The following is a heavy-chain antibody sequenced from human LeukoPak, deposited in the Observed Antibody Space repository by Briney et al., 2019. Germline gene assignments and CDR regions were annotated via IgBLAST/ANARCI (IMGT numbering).Heavy chain of an antibody. CDR1: GFTFSSNS. Sequence: KSGGSLRLSCAASGFTFSSNSMNWVRQAPGKGLEWVSSISTSSSYIYYADSVKGRFTISRDNAKKSLYLQMNSLRAEDTAVYYCARDESWGATTLDYWGQGTLVTVSS. V-gene: IGHV3-21*01. J-gene: IGHJ4*02. CDR3: ARDESWGATTLDY. CDR2: ISTSSSYI. D-gene: IGHD1-26*01.